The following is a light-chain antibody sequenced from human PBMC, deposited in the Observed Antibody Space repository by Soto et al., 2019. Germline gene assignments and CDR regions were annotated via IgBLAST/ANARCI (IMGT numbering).Light chain of an antibody. CDR1: SSDIGAYIY. J-gene: IGLJ1*01. V-gene: IGLV2-14*01. Sequence: QSVLTQPASVSGSPGQSITISCSGTSSDIGAYIYVSWHQQHPGKVPKIMIYDVSSRPSGVSNRFSDSKSGNTASLTISGLQAEDEADYYCSSYTTSNTHVFGGGTKVTVL. CDR2: DVS. CDR3: SSYTTSNTHV.